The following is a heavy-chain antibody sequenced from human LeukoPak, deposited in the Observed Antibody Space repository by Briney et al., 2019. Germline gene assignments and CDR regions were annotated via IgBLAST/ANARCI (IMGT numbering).Heavy chain of an antibody. D-gene: IGHD6-6*01. J-gene: IGHJ4*02. Sequence: QTGGSLRLSCATSGFTFNACPMHWVRQAPGKGLEWVSVIYSGGSTYYADSVKGRFTISRDNSKNTLYLQMNSLRAEDTAVYYCARTFAGSSGDYWGQGTLVTVSS. V-gene: IGHV3-53*01. CDR2: IYSGGST. CDR3: ARTFAGSSGDY. CDR1: GFTFNACP.